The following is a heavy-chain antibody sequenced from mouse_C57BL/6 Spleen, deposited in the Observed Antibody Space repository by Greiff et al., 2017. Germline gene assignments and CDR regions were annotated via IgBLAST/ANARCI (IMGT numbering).Heavy chain of an antibody. D-gene: IGHD1-1*01. J-gene: IGHJ1*03. CDR2: ISSGSSTI. Sequence: EVKVEESGGGLVKPGGSLKLSCAASGFTFSDYGMHWVRQAPEKGLEWVAYISSGSSTIYYADTVKGRFTISRDNAKNTLFLQMTSLRSEDTAMYYCARSLYYGSSYWYFDVWGTGTTVTVSS. CDR3: ARSLYYGSSYWYFDV. V-gene: IGHV5-17*01. CDR1: GFTFSDYG.